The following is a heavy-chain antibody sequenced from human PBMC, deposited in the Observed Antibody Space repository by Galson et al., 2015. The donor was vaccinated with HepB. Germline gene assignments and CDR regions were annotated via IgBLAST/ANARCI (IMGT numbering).Heavy chain of an antibody. Sequence: SLRLSCAASGLNFSSHGMHWVRQAPGKGLEWVAGIWYDGSNKNYVDSVKGRVTISRDNSRNTLYLQMNSLRVEDTAVYYCARDSWIQTSLPDYWGQGTLVTVSS. V-gene: IGHV3-33*01. CDR2: IWYDGSNK. J-gene: IGHJ4*02. CDR1: GLNFSSHG. CDR3: ARDSWIQTSLPDY. D-gene: IGHD5-12*01.